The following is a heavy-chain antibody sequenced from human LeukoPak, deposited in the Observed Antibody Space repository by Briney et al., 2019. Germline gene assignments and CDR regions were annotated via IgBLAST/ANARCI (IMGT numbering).Heavy chain of an antibody. CDR2: IYHSGST. CDR3: ARDRDGMGV. J-gene: IGHJ6*02. CDR1: GGSFSGYY. Sequence: SETLSLTCAVYGGSFSGYYWSWVRQPPGKGLEWIGDIYHSGSTNYNPSLKSRVTISVDKSKNQFSLKLNSVTAADTAVYYCARDRDGMGVWGQGTTVTVSS. V-gene: IGHV4-34*01.